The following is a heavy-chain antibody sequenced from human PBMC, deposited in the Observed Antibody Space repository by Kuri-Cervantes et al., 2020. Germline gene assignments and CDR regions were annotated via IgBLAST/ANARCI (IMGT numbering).Heavy chain of an antibody. CDR2: IFGGGST. CDR3: ARRSGYYYGMDV. Sequence: GESLKISCAASGFTDTSNYMSWVRQAPGKGLEWVSVIFGGGSTYYADSVKGRFTISRDNSKNTLYLQMNNLRAEDTAVYYCARRSGYYYGMDVWGQGTTVTVSS. V-gene: IGHV3-66*01. J-gene: IGHJ6*02. CDR1: GFTDTSNY. D-gene: IGHD6-19*01.